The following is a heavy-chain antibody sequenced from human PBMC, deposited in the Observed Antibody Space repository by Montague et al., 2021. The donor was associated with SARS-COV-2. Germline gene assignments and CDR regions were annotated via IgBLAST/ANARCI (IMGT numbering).Heavy chain of an antibody. CDR3: ARGSMVRGGKVYYGVDV. V-gene: IGHV4-30-2*01. D-gene: IGHD3-10*01. CDR1: GGSISSGSYS. J-gene: IGHJ6*02. Sequence: TLSLTCAVSGGSISSGSYSWNWIRQPPGKGLEWIGYIYHSGGTYYNPSLKSRVTISLDSSKNQFSLNLTSVTAADMAVYYCARGSMVRGGKVYYGVDVWGQGTTVTVSS. CDR2: IYHSGGT.